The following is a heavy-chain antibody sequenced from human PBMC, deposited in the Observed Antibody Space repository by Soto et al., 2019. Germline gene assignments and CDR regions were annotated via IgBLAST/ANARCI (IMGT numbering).Heavy chain of an antibody. CDR3: ASPMNCSGGSCYFSDFDF. J-gene: IGHJ4*02. CDR1: GGTFSSFS. D-gene: IGHD2-15*01. V-gene: IGHV1-69*02. CDR2: IIPILGLA. Sequence: QVQLVQSGAEVKKPGSSVKVSCKASGGTFSSFSISWVRQAPGQRLEWMGRIIPILGLANYAQEFQGRVTITADKSKSTVYMDLSSLRSEGTAVYYCASPMNCSGGSCYFSDFDFWGQGTLVTVSS.